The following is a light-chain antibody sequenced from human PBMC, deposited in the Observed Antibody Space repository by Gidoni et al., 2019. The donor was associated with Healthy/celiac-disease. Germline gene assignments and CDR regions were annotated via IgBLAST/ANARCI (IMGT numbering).Light chain of an antibody. J-gene: IGKJ4*01. CDR3: QQSYSTPQS. Sequence: DIQMTQSPSSLSASVGDRVTITCRASQSISSYLNWYQQKPGKAPKLLIYAASSLQSGVPSRFSGSGYGTDFTLTISSLQPEDFATYYCQQSYSTPQSFGGGTKVEIK. V-gene: IGKV1-39*01. CDR2: AAS. CDR1: QSISSY.